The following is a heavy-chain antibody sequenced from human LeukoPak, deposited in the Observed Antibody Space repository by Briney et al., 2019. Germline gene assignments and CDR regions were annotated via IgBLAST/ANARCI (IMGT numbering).Heavy chain of an antibody. Sequence: PSETLPLTCVVSGGSISSSSSYFWGWIRQPPGKGLECIGNIYYSGNTYYNPSLRSRVTISVDTAKNQFSLKLSSVTAADTALYYCARHRLSGTSRRGAGSNWFDPWGQGILVTVSS. CDR3: ARHRLSGTSRRGAGSNWFDP. CDR2: IYYSGNT. CDR1: GGSISSSSSYF. D-gene: IGHD2/OR15-2a*01. V-gene: IGHV4-39*01. J-gene: IGHJ5*02.